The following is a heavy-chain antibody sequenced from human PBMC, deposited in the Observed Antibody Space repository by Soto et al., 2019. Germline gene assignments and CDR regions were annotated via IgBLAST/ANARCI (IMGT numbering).Heavy chain of an antibody. D-gene: IGHD3-10*01. V-gene: IGHV4-39*01. CDR2: IYYSGST. J-gene: IGHJ4*02. Sequence: QLQLQESGPGLVKPSETLSLTCTVSGGSISRSSYYWGWIRQPPGKGLEWIGSIYYSGSTQYNPSLTSRVTISVDTSKNQSSLKLSSVTAADTAVYYCATLWFGEADYWGQGTLVTVSS. CDR1: GGSISRSSYY. CDR3: ATLWFGEADY.